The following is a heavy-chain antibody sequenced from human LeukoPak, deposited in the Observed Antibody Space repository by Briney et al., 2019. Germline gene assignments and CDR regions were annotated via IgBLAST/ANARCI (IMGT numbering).Heavy chain of an antibody. D-gene: IGHD6-13*01. CDR1: GFTFSSCS. CDR3: ARDAAAAGDY. CDR2: ISSSSSYI. Sequence: NAGGSLRLSCAASGFTFSSCSMNWVRQAPGKGLEWVSSISSSSSYIYYADSVKGRFTISRDNAKNSLYLQMNSLRAEDTAVYYCARDAAAAGDYWGQGTLVTVSS. J-gene: IGHJ4*02. V-gene: IGHV3-21*01.